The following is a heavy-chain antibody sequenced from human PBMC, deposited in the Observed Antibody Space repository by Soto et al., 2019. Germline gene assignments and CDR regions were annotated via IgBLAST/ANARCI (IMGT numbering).Heavy chain of an antibody. CDR2: IWYDGSNK. J-gene: IGHJ4*02. V-gene: IGHV3-33*01. CDR3: ARSGLALWFGELFVYY. Sequence: QVQLVESGGGVVQPGRSLRLSCAASGFTFSSYGMHWVRQAPGKGLEWVAVIWYDGSNKYYADSVKGRFTISRDNSKNTLYLQMKSLRAEDTAVYYCARSGLALWFGELFVYYWGQGTLVTVSS. D-gene: IGHD3-10*01. CDR1: GFTFSSYG.